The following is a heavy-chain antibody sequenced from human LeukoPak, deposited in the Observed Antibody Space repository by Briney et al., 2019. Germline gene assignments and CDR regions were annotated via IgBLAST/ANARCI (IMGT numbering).Heavy chain of an antibody. CDR2: IRYDGNNK. CDR3: AKEDLSYYDSSAYYGTDY. CDR1: GFTFSNYG. Sequence: GGSLRLSCGASGFTFSNYGMLWVRQAPGKGLEWVSFIRYDGNNKLYADSVKGRFTISRDNSKNTLYLHINSLRAEDTALYYCAKEDLSYYDSSAYYGTDYWGQGTLVTVSS. V-gene: IGHV3-30*02. D-gene: IGHD3-22*01. J-gene: IGHJ4*02.